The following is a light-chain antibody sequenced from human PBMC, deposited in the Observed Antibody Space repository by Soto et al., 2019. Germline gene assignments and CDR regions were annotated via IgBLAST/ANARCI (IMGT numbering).Light chain of an antibody. CDR2: EVT. CDR3: CSYTRSDTVV. V-gene: IGLV2-23*02. J-gene: IGLJ2*01. CDR1: GSDVGTYNL. Sequence: QSALTQPASVSGSPGQSITISCTAAGSDVGTYNLVSWYQQHPGKAPKLVIYEVTKRPSGASNRFSGSKSGNTASLTISALKDEDEADYSCCSYTRSDTVVFGGGTKLTVL.